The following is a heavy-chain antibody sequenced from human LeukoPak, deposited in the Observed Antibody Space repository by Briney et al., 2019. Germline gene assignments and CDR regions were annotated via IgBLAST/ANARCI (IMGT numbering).Heavy chain of an antibody. Sequence: ASVKVSCKASGYTFTSYGISWVRQAPGQGLEWMGWISAYNGNTNYAQKLQGRVTMTTDTSTSTAYMELRSLRSDDTAAYYCARAGETITMVRGVPPGYWGQGTLVTVSS. D-gene: IGHD3-10*01. CDR2: ISAYNGNT. CDR3: ARAGETITMVRGVPPGY. CDR1: GYTFTSYG. J-gene: IGHJ4*02. V-gene: IGHV1-18*01.